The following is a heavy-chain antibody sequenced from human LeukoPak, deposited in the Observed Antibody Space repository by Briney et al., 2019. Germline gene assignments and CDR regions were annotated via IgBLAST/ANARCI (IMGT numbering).Heavy chain of an antibody. CDR3: ARTPGIAAAGDGY. J-gene: IGHJ4*02. CDR1: GITFSDYY. Sequence: LRLSCAASGITFSDYYMSWIRQHPGKGLEWIGYIYYSGSTYYNPSLKSRVTISVDTSKNQFSLKLSSVTAADTAVYYCARTPGIAAAGDGYWGQGTLVTVSS. D-gene: IGHD6-13*01. V-gene: IGHV4-31*02. CDR2: IYYSGST.